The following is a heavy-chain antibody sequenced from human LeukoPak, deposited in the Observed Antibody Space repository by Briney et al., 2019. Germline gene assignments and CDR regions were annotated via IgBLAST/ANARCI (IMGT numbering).Heavy chain of an antibody. CDR2: IGPTGSDR. V-gene: IGHV3-21*06. D-gene: IGHD1-14*01. J-gene: IGHJ4*02. CDR1: GLTFSTSG. Sequence: PGGSLRLSCTASGLTFSTSGFNWVRQAPAKGLEWVASIGPTGSDRYHAGSIKRRFTISRDNANNFLYLQMNSLRAEDTAVYYCATETNGRHYDYWGQGTLLTVSS. CDR3: ATETNGRHYDY.